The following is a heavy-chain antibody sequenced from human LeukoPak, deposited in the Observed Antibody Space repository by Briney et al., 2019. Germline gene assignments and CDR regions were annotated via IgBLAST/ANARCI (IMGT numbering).Heavy chain of an antibody. CDR3: ARGKGEGDYDFLSGIYYYYYYMDV. Sequence: SETLSLTCAVYGGSFSSYHWSWIRQPPGKGLEWIGEIDHSGSSNYHPSLKSRLTISVDTSEHQLSLRLSSVTAADTAVYYCARGKGEGDYDFLSGIYYYYYYMDVWGRGTTVTVSS. D-gene: IGHD3-3*01. CDR1: GGSFSSYH. CDR2: IDHSGSS. V-gene: IGHV4-34*01. J-gene: IGHJ6*03.